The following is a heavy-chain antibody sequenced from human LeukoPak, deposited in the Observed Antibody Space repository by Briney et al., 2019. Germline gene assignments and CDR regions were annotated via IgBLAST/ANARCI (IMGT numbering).Heavy chain of an antibody. D-gene: IGHD5-24*01. J-gene: IGHJ4*02. V-gene: IGHV1-69*05. CDR3: ARASLARGYFDY. CDR2: IIPIFGTA. Sequence: EASVKVSCKASGGTFSSYAISWVRQAPGQGLEWMGGIIPIFGTANYAQKFQGRVTITTDESTSTAYMELSSLRSEDTAVYYCARASLARGYFDYWGQGTLVAVSS. CDR1: GGTFSSYA.